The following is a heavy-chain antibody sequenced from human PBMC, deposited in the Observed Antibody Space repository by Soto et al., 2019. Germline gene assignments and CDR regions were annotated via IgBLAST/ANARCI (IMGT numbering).Heavy chain of an antibody. CDR1: GGSFSGYY. V-gene: IGHV4-34*01. J-gene: IGHJ6*02. CDR3: ARAGDVVVPAAPSGMDV. CDR2: INHSGST. Sequence: QVRLQQWGAGLLKPSETLSLTCAVYGGSFSGYYWSWIRQPPGKGLEWIGEINHSGSTNYNPSLKSRVTISVDTSKNQFSLKLSSVTAADTAVYYCARAGDVVVPAAPSGMDVWGQGTTVTVSS. D-gene: IGHD2-2*01.